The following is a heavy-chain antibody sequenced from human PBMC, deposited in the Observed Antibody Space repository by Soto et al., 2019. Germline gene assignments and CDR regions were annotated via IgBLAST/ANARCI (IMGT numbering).Heavy chain of an antibody. Sequence: SETLSLTCTVSGGSISSYYWSWIRQPPGKGLEWIGYIYYSGSTNYNPSLKSRVTISVDTSKNQFSLKLSSVTAADTAVYYCAGPRDYHDSSGYYYLDYWGQGTLVTVSS. CDR3: AGPRDYHDSSGYYYLDY. V-gene: IGHV4-59*01. D-gene: IGHD3-22*01. CDR2: IYYSGST. J-gene: IGHJ4*02. CDR1: GGSISSYY.